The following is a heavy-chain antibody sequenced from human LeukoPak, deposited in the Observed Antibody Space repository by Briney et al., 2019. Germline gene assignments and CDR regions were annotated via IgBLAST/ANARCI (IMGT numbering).Heavy chain of an antibody. CDR2: IYYSGST. CDR1: GGSISSYY. CDR3: ARDLALEAAGTDYYYGMDV. V-gene: IGHV4-59*01. J-gene: IGHJ6*02. Sequence: PSETLSLTCTVSGGSISSYYWSWIRQPPGKGLEWIGYIYYSGSTNYNPSLKSRVTISVDTAKNQFSLKLSSVTAADTAVYYCARDLALEAAGTDYYYGMDVWGQGTTVTVSS. D-gene: IGHD6-13*01.